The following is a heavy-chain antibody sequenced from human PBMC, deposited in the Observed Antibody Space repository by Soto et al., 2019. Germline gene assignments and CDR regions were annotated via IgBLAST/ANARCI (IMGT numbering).Heavy chain of an antibody. D-gene: IGHD6-19*01. CDR3: ARDSPYSSGWHTADY. J-gene: IGHJ4*02. CDR1: GFAFSSYG. Sequence: QVQLVESGGGVVQPGRSLRLSCAASGFAFSSYGMHWVRQAPCTGLEWVAVIWYDGSNKYYADSVKGRFTISRDNSKNTLYLQMNSLIAEDTAVYYCARDSPYSSGWHTADYWGQGTLVTVSS. CDR2: IWYDGSNK. V-gene: IGHV3-33*01.